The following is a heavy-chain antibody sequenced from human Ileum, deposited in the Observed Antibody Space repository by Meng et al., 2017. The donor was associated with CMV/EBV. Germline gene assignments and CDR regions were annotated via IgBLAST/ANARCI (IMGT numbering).Heavy chain of an antibody. CDR2: IHYTVST. Sequence: GSLRLSCNVSGDSISSYYWNWIRQPPGKGLEWIGYIHYTVSTNYNPSLKSRATISVDTSKNQFSLKLSSVTAADTAVYYCARGRYCSSTSCFPFDYWGQGALVTVSS. CDR1: GDSISSYY. J-gene: IGHJ4*02. V-gene: IGHV4-59*01. CDR3: ARGRYCSSTSCFPFDY. D-gene: IGHD2-2*01.